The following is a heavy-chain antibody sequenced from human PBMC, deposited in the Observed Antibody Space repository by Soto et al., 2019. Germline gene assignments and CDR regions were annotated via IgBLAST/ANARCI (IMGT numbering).Heavy chain of an antibody. CDR2: IYYSGST. CDR1: GGCISSSSYY. CDR3: RVWDGDASFYYYYGMDV. Sequence: QLQLQESGPGLVKPSETLSLTCTVSGGCISSSSYYWGWIRQPPGKGLEWIGSIYYSGSTYYNPSLKSRVTISVDTSKNQFSLKLSSVTAADTAVYYCRVWDGDASFYYYYGMDVWGQGTTVTVSS. J-gene: IGHJ6*02. V-gene: IGHV4-39*01. D-gene: IGHD4-17*01.